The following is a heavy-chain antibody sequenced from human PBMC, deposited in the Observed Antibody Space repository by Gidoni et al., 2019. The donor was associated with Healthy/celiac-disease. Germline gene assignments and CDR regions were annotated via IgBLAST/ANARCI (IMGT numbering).Heavy chain of an antibody. Sequence: EVQLVESGGGLVKPGGSLRRSCAASGFTFSSYSMNWVRQAPGKGLEWVSSISSSSSYIYYADSVKGRFTISRDNAKNSLYLQMNSLRAEDTAVYYCARIPYYDSSGYYYVVAFDIWGQGTMVTVSS. J-gene: IGHJ3*02. CDR3: ARIPYYDSSGYYYVVAFDI. V-gene: IGHV3-21*01. D-gene: IGHD3-22*01. CDR2: ISSSSSYI. CDR1: GFTFSSYS.